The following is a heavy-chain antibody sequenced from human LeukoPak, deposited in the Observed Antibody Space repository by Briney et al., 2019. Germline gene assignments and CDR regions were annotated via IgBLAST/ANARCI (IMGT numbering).Heavy chain of an antibody. Sequence: PGGSLRLSCAASGFTFSGSAMHWVRQASGKGLEWVGRIRSKANSYATAYAASVKGRFTISRDDSKNTAYLQMNSLKTEDTAVYYCTRRTVEGYCSSTSCPNYYYYYMDVWGKGTTVTVSS. J-gene: IGHJ6*03. V-gene: IGHV3-73*01. CDR3: TRRTVEGYCSSTSCPNYYYYYMDV. CDR1: GFTFSGSA. D-gene: IGHD2-2*01. CDR2: IRSKANSYAT.